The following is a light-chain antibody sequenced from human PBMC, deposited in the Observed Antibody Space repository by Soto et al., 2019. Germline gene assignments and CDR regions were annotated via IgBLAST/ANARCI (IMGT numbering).Light chain of an antibody. CDR1: SSNIGSNT. J-gene: IGLJ2*01. Sequence: QSVLTQPPSASGTPGQRVTISCSGSSSNIGSNTVNWYQQLPGTAPKLLIYRNNQRPSGVPDRFSGSKSGTSAFLAISGLQSGDEADYYCAAWDDSLNGLVFGGGTKVTVL. CDR3: AAWDDSLNGLV. V-gene: IGLV1-44*01. CDR2: RNN.